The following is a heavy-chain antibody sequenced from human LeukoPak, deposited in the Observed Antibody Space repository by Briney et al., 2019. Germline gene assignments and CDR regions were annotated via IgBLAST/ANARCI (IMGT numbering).Heavy chain of an antibody. CDR2: IYTSGST. D-gene: IGHD6-13*01. V-gene: IGHV4-4*07. CDR3: VSSWHVYFDY. J-gene: IGHJ4*02. CDR1: GGSISSYY. Sequence: NPSETLSLTCTVSGGSISSYYWSWIRQPAGNGLEWIGRIYTSGSTNYNPSLKSRVTMSVDTSKNQFSLKLSSVTAADTAVYYCVSSWHVYFDYWGQGTLVTVSS.